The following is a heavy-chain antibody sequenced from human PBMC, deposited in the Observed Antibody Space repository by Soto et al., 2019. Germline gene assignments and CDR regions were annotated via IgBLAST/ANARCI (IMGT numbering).Heavy chain of an antibody. CDR2: ISAYNGNT. J-gene: IGHJ3*02. CDR3: ARGGLPWLRFWEWLAYVAFDI. V-gene: IGHV1-18*01. CDR1: VYTFTSYG. Sequence: QVQLVQSGAEVKKPGASVKVSCKASVYTFTSYGISWVRRAPAQGLERMGGISAYNGNTNYAQKLQCRVTMTTDTSMSTDYMEQMSLRSDDTAVYYCARGGLPWLRFWEWLAYVAFDIWGQGTMVNVTS. D-gene: IGHD3-3*01.